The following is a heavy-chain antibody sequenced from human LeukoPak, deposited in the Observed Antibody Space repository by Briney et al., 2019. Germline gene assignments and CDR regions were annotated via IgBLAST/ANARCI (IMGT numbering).Heavy chain of an antibody. D-gene: IGHD3-16*01. Sequence: GGSLRLSCAASGFTFSSCWMSWVRQAPGKGLEWVANIKQDGSEKYYVDSVKGRFTISRDNAKNSLYLQMNSLRAEDTAVYYCARKSYPFYYYYYMDVWGKGTTVTVSS. CDR2: IKQDGSEK. CDR1: GFTFSSCW. V-gene: IGHV3-7*01. J-gene: IGHJ6*03. CDR3: ARKSYPFYYYYYMDV.